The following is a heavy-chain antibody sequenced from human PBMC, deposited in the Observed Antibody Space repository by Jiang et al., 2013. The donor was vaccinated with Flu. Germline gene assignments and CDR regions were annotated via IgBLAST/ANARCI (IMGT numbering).Heavy chain of an antibody. CDR1: GTFSSYA. D-gene: IGHD3-10*01. J-gene: IGHJ6*03. CDR2: IIPIFGTA. V-gene: IGHV1-69*01. Sequence: GTFSSYAISWVRQAPGQGLEWMGGIIPIFGTANYAQKFQGRVTITADESTSTAYMELSSLRSEDTAVYYCARGGSNYYGSGSYLYYYMDVWGKGTTVTVSS. CDR3: ARGGSNYYGSGSYLYYYMDV.